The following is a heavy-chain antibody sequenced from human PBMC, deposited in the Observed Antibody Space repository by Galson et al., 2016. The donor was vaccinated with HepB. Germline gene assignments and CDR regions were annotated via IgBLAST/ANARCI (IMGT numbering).Heavy chain of an antibody. J-gene: IGHJ4*02. CDR2: INPSGGST. CDR1: GYTFTSYY. CDR3: ARDPRIAVAGTGAYFDY. D-gene: IGHD6-19*01. Sequence: SVKVSCKASGYTFTSYYMHWVRQAPGQGLEWMGRINPSGGSTGYAQKFQGRVTMTRDTSTSTVYMELSSLRSEDTAVYYCARDPRIAVAGTGAYFDYWGQGPLVTVSS. V-gene: IGHV1-46*01.